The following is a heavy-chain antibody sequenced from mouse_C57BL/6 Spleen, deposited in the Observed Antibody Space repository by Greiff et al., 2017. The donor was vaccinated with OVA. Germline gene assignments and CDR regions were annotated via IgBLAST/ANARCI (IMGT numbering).Heavy chain of an antibody. CDR2: IDPSDSYT. CDR3: AIYGAGYFDV. D-gene: IGHD1-1*01. CDR1: GYTFPSYW. V-gene: IGHV1-59*01. J-gene: IGHJ1*03. Sequence: QVQLQQPGAELVRPGTSVKLSCKASGYTFPSYWMHWVKQRPGQGLEWIGVIDPSDSYTNYNQKFKGKATLTVDTSTSTAYMQLSSLTSEDSAVYYCAIYGAGYFDVWGTGTTVTVSS.